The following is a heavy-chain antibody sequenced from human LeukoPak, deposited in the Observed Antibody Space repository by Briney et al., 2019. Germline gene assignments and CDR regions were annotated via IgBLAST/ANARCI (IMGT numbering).Heavy chain of an antibody. D-gene: IGHD6-19*01. CDR1: GFTFDDYA. Sequence: HPGRSLRLSCAASGFTFDDYAMHWVRQAPGKGLEWVSGISWNSGSIGYVDSVKGRFTISRDNAKNSLYLQMNSPRAEDTALYYCAKDIGIAVAGTGGFDYWGQGTLVTVSS. CDR3: AKDIGIAVAGTGGFDY. CDR2: ISWNSGSI. V-gene: IGHV3-9*01. J-gene: IGHJ4*02.